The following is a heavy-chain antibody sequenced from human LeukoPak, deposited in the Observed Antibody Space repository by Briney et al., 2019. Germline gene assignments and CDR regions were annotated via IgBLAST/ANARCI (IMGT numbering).Heavy chain of an antibody. CDR2: IRSKANSYAT. CDR3: TRLGAHYYGSGSAFFYFDY. Sequence: GGSLKLSCAASGFTFSGSAMHWVRQASGKGLEWVGRIRSKANSYATAYAASVKGRFTISRDDSKNTAYLQMNSLKTEDTAVYYCTRLGAHYYGSGSAFFYFDYWGQGTLVTASS. J-gene: IGHJ4*02. D-gene: IGHD3-10*01. CDR1: GFTFSGSA. V-gene: IGHV3-73*01.